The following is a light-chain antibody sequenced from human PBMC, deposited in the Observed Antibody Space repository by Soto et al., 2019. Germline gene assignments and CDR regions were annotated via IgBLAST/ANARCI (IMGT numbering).Light chain of an antibody. J-gene: IGLJ1*01. V-gene: IGLV2-14*01. CDR1: SSDVGIYNY. Sequence: QSALTQPASVSGSPGQSIAISCTGTSSDVGIYNYVSWYQQHPGKVPKLIIYEVTNRPLGVSNRFSGSKSGNTASLTISGLQAEDEADYYCSSYTTSGTRVFGTGTKVTVL. CDR2: EVT. CDR3: SSYTTSGTRV.